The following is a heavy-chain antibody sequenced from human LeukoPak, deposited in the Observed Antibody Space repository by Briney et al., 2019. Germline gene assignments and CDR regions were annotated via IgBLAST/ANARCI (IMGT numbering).Heavy chain of an antibody. CDR1: GVSISSSSYY. CDR3: ARDYRGTYPPGYFDY. D-gene: IGHD3-16*02. V-gene: IGHV4-39*07. J-gene: IGHJ4*02. Sequence: SETLSLTCTVSGVSISSSSYYWGWIRQPPGKGLEWIGTIYYSGSTYYNPSLKSRVTISLDTSKNQFSLNLSSLTAADTAVYYCARDYRGTYPPGYFDYWGQGTLVTVSS. CDR2: IYYSGST.